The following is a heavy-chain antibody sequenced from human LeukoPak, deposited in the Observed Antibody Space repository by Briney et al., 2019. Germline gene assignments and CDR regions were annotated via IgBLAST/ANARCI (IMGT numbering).Heavy chain of an antibody. CDR1: GFSISSSA. J-gene: IGHJ4*02. Sequence: PGGSLRLSCAASGFSISSSAMNRVRQAPGKGLEWVSSINNVASHINYAGSVRGRFTISRDNAKNSVYLQMNSLRAEDTAVYYCTRDATYYLRYGYFDYWGQGTLVTVSS. V-gene: IGHV3-21*01. CDR2: INNVASHI. CDR3: TRDATYYLRYGYFDY. D-gene: IGHD2/OR15-2a*01.